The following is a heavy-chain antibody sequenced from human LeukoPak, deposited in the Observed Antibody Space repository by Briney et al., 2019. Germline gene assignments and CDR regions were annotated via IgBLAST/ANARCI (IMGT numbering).Heavy chain of an antibody. V-gene: IGHV3-23*01. CDR2: ISGSGGAT. CDR1: GFTFSSYA. Sequence: GGSLRLSCAASGFTFSSYAMNWVRQAPGKGLEWVSAISGSGGATYYADSVKGRFTISRDNSKNMLYLQMNSLRAEDTALCYCVRDASSTQSSGSWFDPWGQGTLVTVSS. CDR3: VRDASSTQSSGSWFDP. J-gene: IGHJ5*02. D-gene: IGHD2-2*01.